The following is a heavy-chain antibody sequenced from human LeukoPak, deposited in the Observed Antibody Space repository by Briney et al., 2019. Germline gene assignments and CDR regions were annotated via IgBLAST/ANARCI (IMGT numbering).Heavy chain of an antibody. CDR1: GYTFTIYA. D-gene: IGHD6-6*01. V-gene: IGHV1-3*01. CDR2: INAGNGNT. J-gene: IGHJ6*02. CDR3: ARGGTEQLVKFLYYYYGMGV. Sequence: ASVTVSCTASGYTFTIYAMHWVRQAPGQRLEWMGWINAGNGNTKYSQKFQGRVTITRDTSASTAYMELSSLRSEDTAVYYCARGGTEQLVKFLYYYYGMGVWGQGTTVTVSS.